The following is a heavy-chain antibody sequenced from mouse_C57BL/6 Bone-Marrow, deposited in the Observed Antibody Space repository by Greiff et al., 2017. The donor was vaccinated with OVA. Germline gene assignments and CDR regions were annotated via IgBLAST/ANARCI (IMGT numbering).Heavy chain of an antibody. J-gene: IGHJ2*01. CDR2: INPGSGGT. V-gene: IGHV1-54*01. CDR3: ARSEGFDY. Sequence: QVQLKESGAELVRPGTSVKVSCKASGYAFTNYLIEWVKQRPGQGLEWIGVINPGSGGTNYNEKFKGKATLTADKSSSTAYMQLSSLTSEDSAVYFCARSEGFDYWGQGTTLTVSS. CDR1: GYAFTNYL.